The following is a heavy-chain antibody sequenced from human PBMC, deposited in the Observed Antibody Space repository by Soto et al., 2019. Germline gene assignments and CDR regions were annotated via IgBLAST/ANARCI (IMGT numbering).Heavy chain of an antibody. V-gene: IGHV1-3*01. CDR2: INAGNGNT. CDR3: ASSWLYCSGGSCYLDY. CDR1: GYTFTSYA. Sequence: QVQLVQSGAEVKKPGASVKVSCKASGYTFTSYAMHWVRQAPGQRLEWMGWINAGNGNTKYSQKFQGRVTITRDTSASTAYMELSSLRSEDTAVYYCASSWLYCSGGSCYLDYWGQGTLVTVSS. D-gene: IGHD2-15*01. J-gene: IGHJ4*02.